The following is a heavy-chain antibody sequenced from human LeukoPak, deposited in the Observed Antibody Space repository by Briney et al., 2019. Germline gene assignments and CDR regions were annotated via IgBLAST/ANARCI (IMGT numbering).Heavy chain of an antibody. D-gene: IGHD4-17*01. CDR2: IYPSGST. V-gene: IGHV4-61*02. Sequence: SETLSLTCTVSGGSISSGSYYWTWIRQPPGRGLKWFGRIYPSGSTNYTPSLKSRITIPGDTSKNQFSLKLSSVTAADTAVYYCARDPHHDEHGDEGFDYWGQGTLVTVSS. J-gene: IGHJ4*02. CDR1: GGSISSGSYY. CDR3: ARDPHHDEHGDEGFDY.